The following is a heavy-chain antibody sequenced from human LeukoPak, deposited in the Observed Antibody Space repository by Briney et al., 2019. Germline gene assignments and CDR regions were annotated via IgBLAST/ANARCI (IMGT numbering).Heavy chain of an antibody. CDR1: GGTFSSYA. CDR2: IIPILGIA. V-gene: IGHV1-69*04. CDR3: ARKGTTVTNAFDI. J-gene: IGHJ3*02. D-gene: IGHD4-17*01. Sequence: SVKVSCKASGGTFSSYAISWVRQAPGQGLEWMGRIIPILGIANYAQKFQGRVTITADKSTSTAYMELSSLRSEDTAVYYCARKGTTVTNAFDIWGQGTMVTVSS.